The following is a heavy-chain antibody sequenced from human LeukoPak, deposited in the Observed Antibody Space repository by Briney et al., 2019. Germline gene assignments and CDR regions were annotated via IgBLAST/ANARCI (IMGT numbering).Heavy chain of an antibody. Sequence: PSETLSLTCTVSGGSISSYYWSWIRQPLGKGLEWIGYIYYSGSTNYNPSLKSRVTISVDTSKNQFSLKLSSVTAADTAVYYCARLSGIAVAGLDYWGQGTLVTVSS. V-gene: IGHV4-59*08. CDR3: ARLSGIAVAGLDY. D-gene: IGHD6-19*01. CDR1: GGSISSYY. J-gene: IGHJ4*02. CDR2: IYYSGST.